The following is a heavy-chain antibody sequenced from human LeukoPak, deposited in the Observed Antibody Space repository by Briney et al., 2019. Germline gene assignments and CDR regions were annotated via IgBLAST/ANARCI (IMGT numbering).Heavy chain of an antibody. J-gene: IGHJ3*02. D-gene: IGHD6-13*01. CDR2: ISGSGGST. V-gene: IGHV3-23*01. Sequence: PGGSLRLSCAASGFTFSSYAMSWVRQAPGKGLEWVSAISGSGGSTYYADSVKGRFTISRDNSKNTLHLQMNSLRAEDTAVYYCAKGVDSSSWYGAFDIWGQGTMVTVSS. CDR3: AKGVDSSSWYGAFDI. CDR1: GFTFSSYA.